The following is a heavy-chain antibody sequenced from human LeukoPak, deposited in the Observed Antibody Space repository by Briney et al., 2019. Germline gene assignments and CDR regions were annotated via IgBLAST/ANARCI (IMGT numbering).Heavy chain of an antibody. D-gene: IGHD1-26*01. J-gene: IGHJ4*02. CDR3: ARDYSGSSNHLFDY. CDR1: GFTFSSYS. Sequence: GGSLRLSCAASGFTFSSYSMNWVRQAPGKGLEWVSSISSSSSYIYYADSVKGRFTISRDNAKNSLYLQMNSLRAEGTAVYYCARDYSGSSNHLFDYWGQGTLVTVSS. V-gene: IGHV3-21*01. CDR2: ISSSSSYI.